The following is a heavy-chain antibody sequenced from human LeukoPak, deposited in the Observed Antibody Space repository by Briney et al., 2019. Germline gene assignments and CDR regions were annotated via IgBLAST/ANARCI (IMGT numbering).Heavy chain of an antibody. D-gene: IGHD3-22*01. J-gene: IGHJ4*02. V-gene: IGHV4-39*01. CDR3: ARRKGGYYTTRGFDY. CDR1: GGSISSSSYY. CDR2: IYYSGST. Sequence: SETLSLTCTVSGGSISSSSYYWGWIRQPPGKGLEWIGSIYYSGSTYYNPSLKSRVTISVDTSENQFSLKLSSVTAADTAVYYCARRKGGYYTTRGFDYWGQGSLVTVSS.